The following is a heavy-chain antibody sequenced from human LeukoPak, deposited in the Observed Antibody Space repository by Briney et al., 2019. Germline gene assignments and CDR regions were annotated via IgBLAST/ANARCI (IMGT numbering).Heavy chain of an antibody. CDR2: IYYSGSI. V-gene: IGHV4-39*07. J-gene: IGHJ5*02. CDR3: ARGWDRYNWFDP. Sequence: SETPSLTCTVSGGSISRSSYYWGWIRQPPGKGLEWIGRIYYSGSIHYNPSLKSRVTTSVDTSKNQFSLKLSSVTAADTAVYYCARGWDRYNWFDPWGQGTLVTVSS. D-gene: IGHD1-26*01. CDR1: GGSISRSSYY.